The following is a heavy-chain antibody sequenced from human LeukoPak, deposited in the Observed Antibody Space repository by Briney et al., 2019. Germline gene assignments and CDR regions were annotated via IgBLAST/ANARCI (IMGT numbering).Heavy chain of an antibody. CDR3: AGAPAGSLEWLSPFDY. CDR1: GGSISSGSYY. D-gene: IGHD3-3*01. V-gene: IGHV4-61*02. J-gene: IGHJ4*02. CDR2: IYASGST. Sequence: SETLSLTCTVSGGSISSGSYYWSWIRQPAGKGLEWIGRIYASGSTNCNPSLKSRVTISVDTSKNQLSLKLSSVTAADTAVYYCAGAPAGSLEWLSPFDYWGQGTLVTVSS.